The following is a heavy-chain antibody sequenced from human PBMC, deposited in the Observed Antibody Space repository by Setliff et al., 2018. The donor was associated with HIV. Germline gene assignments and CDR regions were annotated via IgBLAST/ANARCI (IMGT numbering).Heavy chain of an antibody. Sequence: GVLRLSCAASGFTFSSYAMSWVRQAPGKGLEWVSAISGSGGSTYYADSVKGRFTISRDDSKNTVYLQMNSLRTEDSAVYYCARACGGGGACYYLDSWGQGTLVTVS. D-gene: IGHD3-16*01. V-gene: IGHV3-23*01. J-gene: IGHJ4*02. CDR3: ARACGGGGACYYLDS. CDR1: GFTFSSYA. CDR2: ISGSGGST.